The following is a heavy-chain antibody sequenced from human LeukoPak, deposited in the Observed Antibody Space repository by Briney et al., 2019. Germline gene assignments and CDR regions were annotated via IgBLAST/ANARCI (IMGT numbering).Heavy chain of an antibody. CDR2: IKQDGSEK. CDR1: GFTFSNYW. CDR3: ARWQPGFDP. D-gene: IGHD6-13*01. Sequence: PGGSRRLSCAASGFTFSNYWMSWVRQVPGKGLEWVANIKQDGSEKYYVDSVEGRLAISRDNAQNSLYLQMNSLRVEDTAVYYCARWQPGFDPWGQGTLVTVSS. J-gene: IGHJ5*02. V-gene: IGHV3-7*01.